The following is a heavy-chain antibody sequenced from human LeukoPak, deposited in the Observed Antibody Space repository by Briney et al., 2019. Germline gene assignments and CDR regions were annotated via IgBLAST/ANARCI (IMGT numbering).Heavy chain of an antibody. Sequence: ASVKVSCKASGYTFSDSGLTWVRQAPGQGLEWMGGIIPIFGTANYARKFKGRVTITADEYTSTDYMEMRRRRERDTAVYYCARRRGYSYGYLDYWGQGTLVTVSS. D-gene: IGHD5-18*01. J-gene: IGHJ4*02. CDR2: IIPIFGTA. V-gene: IGHV1-69*13. CDR1: GYTFSDSG. CDR3: ARRRGYSYGYLDY.